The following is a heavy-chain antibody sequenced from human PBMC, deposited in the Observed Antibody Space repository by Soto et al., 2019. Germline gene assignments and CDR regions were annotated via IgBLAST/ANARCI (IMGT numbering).Heavy chain of an antibody. CDR1: GFTFSSYA. J-gene: IGHJ6*03. D-gene: IGHD6-13*01. V-gene: IGHV3-48*04. CDR3: ATNSAGTVYYYYYYMDV. CDR2: ISSSGSTI. Sequence: GGSLRLSCVASGFTFSSYAMNWVRQAPGKGLEWVSYISSSGSTIYYADSVKGRFTISRDNAKNSLYLQMNSLRAEDTAVYYCATNSAGTVYYYYYYMDVWGKGTTVTVS.